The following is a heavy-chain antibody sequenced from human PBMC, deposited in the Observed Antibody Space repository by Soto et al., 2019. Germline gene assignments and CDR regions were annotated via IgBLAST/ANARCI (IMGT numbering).Heavy chain of an antibody. J-gene: IGHJ6*03. V-gene: IGHV4-59*08. CDR3: ARQTGNYYYYYMDV. CDR1: GGSISSYY. Sequence: QVQLQESGPGLVKPSETLSLTCTVSGGSISSYYWSWIRQPPGKGLEWIGYIYYSGSTNYNPSLTSRVTKSVATSKNQFSLKLSSVTAADTAVYYCARQTGNYYYYYMDVWGKGTTVTVSS. D-gene: IGHD3-10*01. CDR2: IYYSGST.